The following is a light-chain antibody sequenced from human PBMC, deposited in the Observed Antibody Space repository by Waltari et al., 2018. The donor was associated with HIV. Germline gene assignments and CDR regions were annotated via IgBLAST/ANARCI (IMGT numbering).Light chain of an antibody. J-gene: IGLJ7*01. V-gene: IGLV8-61*01. CDR3: VLYMGSGIAV. CDR2: STN. Sequence: QAGVTQVPSLSVSPGGTCKLTCGLSSGSVSNSYYPSWYQQTPGQAPRTLIYSTNTRSPGVPVRFSGSNLGNKAALTITGAEADDESDYYCVLYMGSGIAVFGGGTQLPVL. CDR1: SGSVSNSYY.